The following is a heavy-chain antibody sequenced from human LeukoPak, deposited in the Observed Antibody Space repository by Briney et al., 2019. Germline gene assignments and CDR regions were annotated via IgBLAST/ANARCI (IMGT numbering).Heavy chain of an antibody. CDR2: INPSGGST. D-gene: IGHD1-26*01. V-gene: IGHV1-46*01. CDR3: ARDLVGATIDY. J-gene: IGHJ4*01. Sequence: SSVTVSCKASGYTFTSYYMHWVRQAPGQGLEWMGIINPSGGSTSYAQKFQGRVTMTRDTSTSTVYMELSSLRSEDTAVYYCARDLVGATIDYWGERTLASVSS. CDR1: GYTFTSYY.